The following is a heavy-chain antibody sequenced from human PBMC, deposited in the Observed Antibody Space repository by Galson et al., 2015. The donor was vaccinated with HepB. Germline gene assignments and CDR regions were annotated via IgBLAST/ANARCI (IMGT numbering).Heavy chain of an antibody. CDR1: GGTFSSYA. CDR3: SRDSGGNWNYGGPFDY. D-gene: IGHD1-7*01. CDR2: IIPIFGTA. Sequence: SVKVSCKASGGTFSSYAISWVRQAPGQGLEWMGGIIPIFGTANYAQKFQGRVTITADESTTTAYLEMSSLRSEDTAVYYCSRDSGGNWNYGGPFDYWGQGTLVTVSS. V-gene: IGHV1-69*13. J-gene: IGHJ4*02.